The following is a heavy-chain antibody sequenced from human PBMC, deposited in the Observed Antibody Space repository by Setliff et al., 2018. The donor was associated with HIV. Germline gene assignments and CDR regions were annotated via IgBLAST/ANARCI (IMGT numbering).Heavy chain of an antibody. J-gene: IGHJ6*03. CDR3: ARDGPLEGSYRYYYYYMDV. V-gene: IGHV4-59*11. CDR1: GVSTSSSHY. Sequence: PSETLSLTCAVSGVSTSSSHYWSWIRQPPGKGLEWIGYIYYSGSTNYNPSLKSRVTISVDTSKNQFSLKLSSVTAADTAVYYCARDGPLEGSYRYYYYYMDVWGKGTTVTVSS. CDR2: IYYSGST. D-gene: IGHD3-10*01.